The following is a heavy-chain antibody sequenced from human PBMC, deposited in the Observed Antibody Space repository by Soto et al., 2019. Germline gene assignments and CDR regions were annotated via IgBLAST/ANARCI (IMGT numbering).Heavy chain of an antibody. CDR1: GGSFSGYY. D-gene: IGHD6-19*01. V-gene: IGHV4-34*01. CDR2: INHSGST. CDR3: ARRRLRSSGWTLYYYYGMDV. Sequence: SETLSLTCAVYGGSFSGYYWSWIRQPPGKGLEWIGEINHSGSTNYNPSLKSRVTISVDTSKNQFSLKLSSVTAADTAVYYCARRRLRSSGWTLYYYYGMDVWGQGTTVT. J-gene: IGHJ6*02.